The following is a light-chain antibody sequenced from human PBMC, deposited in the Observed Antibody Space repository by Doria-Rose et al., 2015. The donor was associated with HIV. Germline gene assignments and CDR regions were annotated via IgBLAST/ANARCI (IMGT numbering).Light chain of an antibody. Sequence: EIVLTQSPATLSLSPGERATLSCRASQSVSRNLAWYQQKPGQAPRLLIYDASNRATGIPARFSGSGSGTDFTLTISSLEPEDFAVYFCQQRSNWPPIFTFGPGTKVGI. CDR3: QQRSNWPPIFT. CDR2: DAS. J-gene: IGKJ3*01. V-gene: IGKV3-11*01. CDR1: QSVSRN.